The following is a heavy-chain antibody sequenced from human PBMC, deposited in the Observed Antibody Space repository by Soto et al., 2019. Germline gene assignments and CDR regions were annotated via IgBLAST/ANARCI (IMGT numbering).Heavy chain of an antibody. D-gene: IGHD2-21*01. CDR2: ISHSGGT. CDR3: ARGRVGIRAFDM. J-gene: IGHJ3*02. V-gene: IGHV4-34*01. CDR1: GGSFSGYY. Sequence: QVQLQQWGAGLLKPSETLSLTCVVYGGSFSGYYWTWIRQSPGKGLEWIGEISHSGGTKDNPSLKSRVSISEDASKRQFSLKLNSVTAADTAVYYCARGRVGIRAFDMWGQGTMVTVSS.